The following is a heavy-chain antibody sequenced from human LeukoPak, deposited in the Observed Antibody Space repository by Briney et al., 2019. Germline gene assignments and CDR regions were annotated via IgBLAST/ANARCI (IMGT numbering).Heavy chain of an antibody. V-gene: IGHV5-51*01. Sequence: GEPLKISCKGSGYIFTNYWIGWVRHMLGKGLEWMGIIYPRDSDTRYSPSFQGQATVSADKSISTAYLQWSSLEASDTAMYYWARRQYSGYDFDYWGQGTLVTVSS. J-gene: IGHJ4*02. CDR3: ARRQYSGYDFDY. CDR1: GYIFTNYW. CDR2: IYPRDSDT. D-gene: IGHD5-12*01.